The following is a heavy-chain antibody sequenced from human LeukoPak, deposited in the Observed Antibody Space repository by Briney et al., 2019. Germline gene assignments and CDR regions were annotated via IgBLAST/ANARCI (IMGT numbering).Heavy chain of an antibody. D-gene: IGHD6-13*01. Sequence: PSQTLSLTCTVSGGSISSGSYYWSWIRQPPGKGLEWIGYIYYSGSTYYNPSLKSRVTISVDTSKNQFSLKLSSVTAADTAVYYCARRESPGSSQYFYWYFDLWGRGTLVTVSS. CDR1: GGSISSGSYY. CDR2: IYYSGST. V-gene: IGHV4-30-4*08. CDR3: ARRESPGSSQYFYWYFDL. J-gene: IGHJ2*01.